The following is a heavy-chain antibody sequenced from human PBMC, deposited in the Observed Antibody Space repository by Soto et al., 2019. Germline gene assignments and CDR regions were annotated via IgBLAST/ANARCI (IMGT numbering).Heavy chain of an antibody. CDR3: ARGGGYDFWSGYVWFDP. CDR2: ISAYNGNT. CDR1: GYTFTSYG. J-gene: IGHJ5*02. Sequence: ASVKVSCKASGYTFTSYGISWVRQAPGQGLEWMGWISAYNGNTNYAQKLQGRVTMTTDTSTSTSYMELRSLRSDDTAVYYCARGGGYDFWSGYVWFDPWGQGTLVTVSS. V-gene: IGHV1-18*04. D-gene: IGHD3-3*01.